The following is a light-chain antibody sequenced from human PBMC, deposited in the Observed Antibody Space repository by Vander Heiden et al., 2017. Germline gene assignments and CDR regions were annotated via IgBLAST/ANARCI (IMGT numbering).Light chain of an antibody. J-gene: IGKJ4*01. CDR1: QSISSY. V-gene: IGKV1-39*01. CDR3: QQSYSTPLT. Sequence: DIQMTQSQSSLSASVGDRVTITCRASQSISSYLNWYQQKPGKAPQVLIYVASSLQSGVPSRFSGSGSGTDFTLTISSLQPEDFATYYCQQSYSTPLTFGGGTKVEIK. CDR2: VAS.